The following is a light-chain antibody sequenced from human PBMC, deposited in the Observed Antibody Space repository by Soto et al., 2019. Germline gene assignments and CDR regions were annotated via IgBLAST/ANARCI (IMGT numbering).Light chain of an antibody. CDR1: QSVSSN. CDR2: GAS. V-gene: IGKV3-15*01. J-gene: IGKJ5*01. Sequence: EIVTKQSPAPLSGSPGERATLSCRASQSVSSNLAWYQQKPGQAPRLLIYGASTRATGIPARFSGSASGTEFTLTLSSLQSEDFAVYYCQQYNNWPPITFGQGTRLEI. CDR3: QQYNNWPPIT.